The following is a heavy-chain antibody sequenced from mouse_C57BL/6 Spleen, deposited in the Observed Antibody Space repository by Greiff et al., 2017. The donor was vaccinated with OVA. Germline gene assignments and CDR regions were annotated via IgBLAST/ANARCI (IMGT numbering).Heavy chain of an antibody. CDR3: ARKYFDV. CDR1: GFTFSDYG. V-gene: IGHV5-17*01. Sequence: EVKLVESGGGLVKPGGSLKLSCAASGFTFSDYGMHWVRQAPEKGLEWAAYISSGSSTIYYADTVKGRFTISRDNAKNTLFLQMTSLRSEDTAMYYCARKYFDVWGTGTTVTVSS. J-gene: IGHJ1*03. CDR2: ISSGSSTI.